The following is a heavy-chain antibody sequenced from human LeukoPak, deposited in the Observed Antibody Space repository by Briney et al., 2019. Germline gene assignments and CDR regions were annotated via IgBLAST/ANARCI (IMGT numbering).Heavy chain of an antibody. D-gene: IGHD3-10*01. V-gene: IGHV4-61*08. J-gene: IGHJ4*02. CDR3: ATVRTMVRGVITPYYFDY. CDR2: IYYSGST. Sequence: SETLSLTCAVSGGFISSSGYYWSWIRQPPGKGLEWIWYIYYSGSTNYNPSLKSRVTISVDTSKNQFSLKLSYVTAAHTAVYYCATVRTMVRGVITPYYFDYWGQGTLVTVSS. CDR1: GGFISSSGYY.